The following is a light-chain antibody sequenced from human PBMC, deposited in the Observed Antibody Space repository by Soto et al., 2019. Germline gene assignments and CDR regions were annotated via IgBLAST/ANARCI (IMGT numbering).Light chain of an antibody. V-gene: IGLV2-14*01. CDR2: EVS. CDR3: SSYTGSSTLV. J-gene: IGLJ3*02. Sequence: QSALTQPASVSGSPGQSIIISCTGSSSDVGGYNYVSWYQQHPGKAPKLMIYEVSNRPSGVSNRFSGSKSGDTASLTISGLQTDDEADYYCSSYTGSSTLVFGGGTQLTVL. CDR1: SSDVGGYNY.